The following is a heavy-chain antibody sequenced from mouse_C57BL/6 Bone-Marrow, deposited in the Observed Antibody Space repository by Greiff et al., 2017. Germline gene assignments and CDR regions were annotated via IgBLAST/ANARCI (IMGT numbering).Heavy chain of an antibody. V-gene: IGHV5-9-1*02. J-gene: IGHJ3*01. CDR1: GFTFSSYA. Sequence: EVHLVESGEGLVKPGGSLKLSCAASGFTFSSYAMSWVRQTPEKRLEWVAYISSGGDYIHYADTVKGRFTISIDNARNSLYRQMSSLKSEDTAMYYCTRDNCGSSSEVAYGGRGTRGTVSA. CDR2: ISSGGDYI. D-gene: IGHD1-1*01. CDR3: TRDNCGSSSEVAY.